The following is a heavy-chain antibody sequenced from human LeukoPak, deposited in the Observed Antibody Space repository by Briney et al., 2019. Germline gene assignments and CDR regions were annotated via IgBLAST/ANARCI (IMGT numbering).Heavy chain of an antibody. CDR1: GYTFTSYA. D-gene: IGHD3-3*01. J-gene: IGHJ4*02. Sequence: ASVKVSCKASGYTFTSYAFSWVRQAPGQGLEWMGWISAYNGNTNYAQKLQGRVTMTTDTSTSAAYMELRSLRSDDTAVYYCARNLAPYYDFWSGSYYWDQGTLVTVSS. CDR3: ARNLAPYYDFWSGSYY. V-gene: IGHV1-18*01. CDR2: ISAYNGNT.